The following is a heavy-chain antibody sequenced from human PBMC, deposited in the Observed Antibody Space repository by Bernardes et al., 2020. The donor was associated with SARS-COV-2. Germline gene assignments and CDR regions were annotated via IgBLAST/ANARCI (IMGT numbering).Heavy chain of an antibody. CDR2: ISGSGVGT. Sequence: GGSLRLSCAASGFTFSSSGMSWVRQAPGKGLEWVSGISGSGVGTYYADSVKGRFTISRDNSKNTLYLQMNSLRAEDTAVYYCAKCQVVTDPHYWGQGTLVTVSS. J-gene: IGHJ4*02. CDR1: GFTFSSSG. D-gene: IGHD2-21*02. V-gene: IGHV3-23*01. CDR3: AKCQVVTDPHY.